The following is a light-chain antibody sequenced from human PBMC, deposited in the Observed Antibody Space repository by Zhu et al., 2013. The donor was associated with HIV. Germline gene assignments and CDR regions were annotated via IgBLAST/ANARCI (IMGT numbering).Light chain of an antibody. Sequence: EIVMTQSPATLSVSPGERATLSCRASQSVGRYLAWYQHRPGQAPRLLIYGGSTRATAIPARFSGSGSGTDFTLTISNLQPEDFATYYCQQSYSTPLTFGGGTQVDDQ. V-gene: IGKV3-15*01. CDR1: QSVGRY. CDR2: GGS. CDR3: QQSYSTPLT. J-gene: IGKJ4*01.